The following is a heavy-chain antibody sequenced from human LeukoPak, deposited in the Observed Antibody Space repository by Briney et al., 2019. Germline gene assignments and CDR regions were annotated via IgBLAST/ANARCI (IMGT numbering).Heavy chain of an antibody. J-gene: IGHJ6*02. CDR1: GGSFSGYY. CDR3: ARGPTYYYDTSGYYPSIYYGMDV. Sequence: SETLSLTCAVSGGSFSGYYWYWIRQPPGKGLDWIGEINHGESTNYNPSLKSRATLTVDTSKNHFSLKLTSVTAADTAVYYCARGPTYYYDTSGYYPSIYYGMDVWGQGTTVIVSS. D-gene: IGHD3-22*01. CDR2: INHGEST. V-gene: IGHV4-34*01.